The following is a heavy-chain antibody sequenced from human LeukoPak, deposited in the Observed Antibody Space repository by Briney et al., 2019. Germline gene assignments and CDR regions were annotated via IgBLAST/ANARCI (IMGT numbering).Heavy chain of an antibody. Sequence: GGSLRLSCSASGLSFSDFAMSWVRQGPGRGLEWVSSLRGNGETFYADSVRGRFTLSSDSFTNTVYLQLNNLRVEDTAIYYCARASWISSSDAVRWGQGTLVTVSS. V-gene: IGHV3-23*01. CDR2: LRGNGET. CDR1: GLSFSDFA. D-gene: IGHD6-25*01. J-gene: IGHJ4*02. CDR3: ARASWISSSDAVR.